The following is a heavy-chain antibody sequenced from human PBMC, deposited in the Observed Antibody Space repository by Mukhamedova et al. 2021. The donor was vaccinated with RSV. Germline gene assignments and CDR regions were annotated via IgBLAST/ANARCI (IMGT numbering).Heavy chain of an antibody. Sequence: TNYAQKFQGRVTMTRDTSISTAYMELSRLRSDDTAVYYCAREYGGYVGYWCQGTLVTVSS. CDR3: AREYGGYVGY. CDR2: T. V-gene: IGHV1-2*02. D-gene: IGHD5-12*01. J-gene: IGHJ4*02.